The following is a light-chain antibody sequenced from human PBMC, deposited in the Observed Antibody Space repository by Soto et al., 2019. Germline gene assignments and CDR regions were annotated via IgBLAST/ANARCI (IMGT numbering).Light chain of an antibody. CDR1: QGISSW. CDR2: VVS. J-gene: IGKJ4*01. CDR3: QQGSSFPLT. Sequence: QSSSSVSASVGNRVTITCRASQGISSWLAWYQQKPGKAHKVLISVVSSLQSGVPSRFSGSGSGTDITRTISSLQSDDFTPYYRQQGSSFPLTFGGGTKVDIK. V-gene: IGKV1-12*01.